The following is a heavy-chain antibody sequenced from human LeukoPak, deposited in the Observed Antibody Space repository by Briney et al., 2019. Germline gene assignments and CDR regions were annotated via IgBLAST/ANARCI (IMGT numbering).Heavy chain of an antibody. Sequence: GGSLRLSCAASGFTFSSYAMSWVRQAPGKRLEWVSAISGSGGSTYYADSVKGRFTISRDNSKNTLYLQMNSLRAEDTAVYHCAKVVGATLDYWGQGTLVTVSS. CDR2: ISGSGGST. CDR3: AKVVGATLDY. J-gene: IGHJ4*02. V-gene: IGHV3-23*01. CDR1: GFTFSSYA. D-gene: IGHD1-26*01.